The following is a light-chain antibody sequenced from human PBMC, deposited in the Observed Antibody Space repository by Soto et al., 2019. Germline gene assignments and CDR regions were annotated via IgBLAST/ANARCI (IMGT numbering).Light chain of an antibody. CDR2: EGS. Sequence: QSVLTQPASVSGSPGQSITISCTGTSSDVGSYNLVSWYQLSPGKAPKLIIYEGSRRPSGVSDRFSGSKSGNTASLTISGLQAEDEADYFCCSYAGSRSLVFGGGTQLTVL. J-gene: IGLJ2*01. V-gene: IGLV2-23*01. CDR1: SSDVGSYNL. CDR3: CSYAGSRSLV.